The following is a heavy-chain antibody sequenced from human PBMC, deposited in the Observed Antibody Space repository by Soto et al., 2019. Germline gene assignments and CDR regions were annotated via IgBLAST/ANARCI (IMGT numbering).Heavy chain of an antibody. CDR3: ARVGGYCSGGSCYYYGMDV. D-gene: IGHD2-15*01. J-gene: IGHJ6*02. V-gene: IGHV4-30-4*01. CDR2: ICYSGST. CDR1: GGSISSGDYY. Sequence: PSETLSLTCTVSGGSISSGDYYWSWIRQPPGKGLEWIGYICYSGSTYYNPSLKSRVTISVDTSKNQFSLKLSSVTAADTAVYYCARVGGYCSGGSCYYYGMDVWGQGTTVTVSS.